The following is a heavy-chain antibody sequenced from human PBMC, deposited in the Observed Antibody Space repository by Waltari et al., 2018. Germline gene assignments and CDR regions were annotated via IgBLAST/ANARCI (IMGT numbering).Heavy chain of an antibody. Sequence: EVQLVESGGGLIQPGGSLRLSCEACGFRVSYNYMSWVRQAPGKGLEWVSVIHAGGSTYYGDSVKGRFIISRDISKNTLYLQMNSLTVDDSAMYFCARAGLGSPSQWLQLFDSWGQGTLVTVSS. J-gene: IGHJ4*02. CDR2: IHAGGST. CDR1: GFRVSYNY. CDR3: ARAGLGSPSQWLQLFDS. V-gene: IGHV3-53*01. D-gene: IGHD5-12*01.